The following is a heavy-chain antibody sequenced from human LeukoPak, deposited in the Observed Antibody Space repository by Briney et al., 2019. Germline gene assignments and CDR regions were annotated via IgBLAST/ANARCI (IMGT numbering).Heavy chain of an antibody. Sequence: ASVKVSCKASGYTFTSYYMHWVRQAPGQGLEWMGIINPSGGSTSYAQKFQGRVTMTRDMSTSTVYMELSSLRSDDTAVYYCARDYNTLYGSGRRESSTDYWGQGTLVTVSS. D-gene: IGHD3-10*01. CDR3: ARDYNTLYGSGRRESSTDY. J-gene: IGHJ4*02. V-gene: IGHV1-46*01. CDR1: GYTFTSYY. CDR2: INPSGGST.